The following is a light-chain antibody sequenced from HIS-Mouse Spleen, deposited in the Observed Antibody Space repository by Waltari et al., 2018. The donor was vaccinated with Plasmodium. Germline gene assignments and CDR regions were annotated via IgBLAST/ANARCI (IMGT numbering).Light chain of an antibody. V-gene: IGLV2-14*01. Sequence: QSALTQPASVSGSPGQSITISCTGTSREVGGYNYLSWYQQHPGKAPKLMIYEVSNRPSGVSNRFSGSKSGNTASLTISGLQAEDEADYYCSSYTSSSTLVVFGGGTKLTVL. J-gene: IGLJ2*01. CDR2: EVS. CDR3: SSYTSSSTLVV. CDR1: SREVGGYNY.